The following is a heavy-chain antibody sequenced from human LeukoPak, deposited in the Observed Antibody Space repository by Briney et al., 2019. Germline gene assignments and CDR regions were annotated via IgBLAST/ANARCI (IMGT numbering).Heavy chain of an antibody. Sequence: GGSLRLSCAASGFTLSSYEMNWVRQAPGKGLEWVSYISSSGSTIYYADSVKGRFTISRDNAKNSLYLQMNSLRAEDTAVYYCARGSHLNSSSWYGGNDYWGQGPLVTVSS. CDR2: ISSSGSTI. D-gene: IGHD6-13*01. CDR3: ARGSHLNSSSWYGGNDY. CDR1: GFTLSSYE. V-gene: IGHV3-48*03. J-gene: IGHJ4*02.